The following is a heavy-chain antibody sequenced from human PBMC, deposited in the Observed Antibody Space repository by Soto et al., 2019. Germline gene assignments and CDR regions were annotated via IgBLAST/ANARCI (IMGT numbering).Heavy chain of an antibody. CDR2: IIPIFGTA. D-gene: IGHD1-26*01. CDR3: AGEVGVEMAPIDGY. CDR1: GGTFSSYA. J-gene: IGHJ4*02. Sequence: QVQLVQSGAEVKKPGSSVKVSCKASGGTFSSYAISWVRQAPGQGLEWMGGIIPIFGTANYAQKFQDRVRXXAXEXXSTAYRRLSSLRSEETAVYYCAGEVGVEMAPIDGYWGQGTLVTVSS. V-gene: IGHV1-69*12.